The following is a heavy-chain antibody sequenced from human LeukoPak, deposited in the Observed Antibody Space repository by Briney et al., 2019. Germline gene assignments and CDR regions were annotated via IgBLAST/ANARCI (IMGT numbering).Heavy chain of an antibody. V-gene: IGHV3-7*01. D-gene: IGHD3-3*01. Sequence: GGSLRLSCAASGFTSSSYWMSWVRQAPGKGLEWVANIKQDGSQKYYVDSVKGRFTISRDNAKNSLSLQMNSLRAEDTAVYYCARGFTIFGVVPHYYYIDVWGKGTTVTVSS. J-gene: IGHJ6*03. CDR1: GFTSSSYW. CDR2: IKQDGSQK. CDR3: ARGFTIFGVVPHYYYIDV.